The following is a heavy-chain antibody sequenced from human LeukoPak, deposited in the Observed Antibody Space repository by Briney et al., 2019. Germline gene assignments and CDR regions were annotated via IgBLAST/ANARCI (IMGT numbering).Heavy chain of an antibody. J-gene: IGHJ6*03. CDR1: GFTFSSYS. CDR2: ISSSSSTI. CDR3: ARDPRYYYDSSGYYYYYYMDV. V-gene: IGHV3-48*01. D-gene: IGHD3-22*01. Sequence: PGGSLRLSCAASGFTFSSYSMNWVRQAPGKGLEWVSYISSSSSTIYYADSVKGRFTISRDNAKNSLYLQMNSLRAEDTAVYYCARDPRYYYDSSGYYYYYYMDVWGKGTTVTVSS.